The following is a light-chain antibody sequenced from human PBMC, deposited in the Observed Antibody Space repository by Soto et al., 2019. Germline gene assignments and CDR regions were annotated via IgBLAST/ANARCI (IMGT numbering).Light chain of an antibody. CDR3: QHFSNSPSIT. J-gene: IGKJ5*01. CDR2: GAS. V-gene: IGKV3-20*01. Sequence: ETVLTQSPSTLSLSTGERATLSCRASQTVGSSFLAWYQQKRGQAPRLLIYGASNRATGIPDRFSGSGSGADFTLTISRLEPEDFAVYYCQHFSNSPSITFGQGTRLEIK. CDR1: QTVGSSF.